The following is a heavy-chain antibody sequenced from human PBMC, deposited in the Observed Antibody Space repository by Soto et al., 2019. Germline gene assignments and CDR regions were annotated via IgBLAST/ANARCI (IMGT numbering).Heavy chain of an antibody. D-gene: IGHD3-3*01. CDR1: GFTFSSYW. V-gene: IGHV3-7*01. CDR2: KKQDGSEK. Sequence: GGSLRLSCAASGFTFSSYWMSWVRQAPGKGLEWVANKKQDGSEKYYVDSVKGRFTISRENAKNSLYLQLNSLRAEDTAVYYCARDKGYDFWSGYYYWGQGTLVTVSS. J-gene: IGHJ4*02. CDR3: ARDKGYDFWSGYYY.